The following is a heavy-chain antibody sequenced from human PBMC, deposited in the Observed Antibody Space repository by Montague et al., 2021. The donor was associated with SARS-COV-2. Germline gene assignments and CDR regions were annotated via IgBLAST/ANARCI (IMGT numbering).Heavy chain of an antibody. CDR2: IKPDESEK. V-gene: IGHV3-7*01. J-gene: IGHJ6*02. D-gene: IGHD4-23*01. CDR1: GFTFSNIW. Sequence: SLRLSCAASGFTFSNIWMSWVRQAPGKGLEWVANIKPDESEKNYVDSVKGRFSISRDNAKNSLYLQMDNLRAEGTAIYYCAKNGGAHGLGVWGQGTSVSVSS. CDR3: AKNGGAHGLGV.